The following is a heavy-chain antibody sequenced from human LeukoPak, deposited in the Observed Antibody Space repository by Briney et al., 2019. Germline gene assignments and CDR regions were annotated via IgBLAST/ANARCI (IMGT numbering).Heavy chain of an antibody. CDR2: IYYSGST. D-gene: IGHD3-10*01. V-gene: IGHV4-59*01. CDR1: GGSISSYY. J-gene: IGHJ6*02. CDR3: AREGPGSSCMDV. Sequence: SETLSLTCTVSGGSISSYYWSWIRQPPGKRLEWIGYIYYSGSTNYNPSLKSRVTISVDTSKNQSSLKLSSVTAADTAVYYCAREGPGSSCMDVWGQGTTVTVSS.